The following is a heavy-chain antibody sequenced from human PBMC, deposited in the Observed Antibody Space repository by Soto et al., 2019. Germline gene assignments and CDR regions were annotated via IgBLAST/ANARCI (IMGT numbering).Heavy chain of an antibody. J-gene: IGHJ6*02. CDR1: GFTFSSYA. Sequence: PGGSLRLSCAASGFTFSSYAMSWVRQAPGKGLEWVSAISGSGGSTYYADSVKGRFTISRDNSKNTLYLQMNSLRAEDTAVYYCAKRIAVALYYYYGMDVWGQGTTVTVYS. V-gene: IGHV3-23*01. CDR3: AKRIAVALYYYYGMDV. CDR2: ISGSGGST. D-gene: IGHD6-19*01.